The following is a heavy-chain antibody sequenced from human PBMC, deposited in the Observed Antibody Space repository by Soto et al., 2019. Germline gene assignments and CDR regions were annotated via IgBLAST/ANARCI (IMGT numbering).Heavy chain of an antibody. Sequence: PGGSLRLSCAASGFIFSSYTMHWVRQAPGKGLEWVGVITYDGSNQYYADSVKGRFTISRDNSRNMLFLQMNSLRPDDTAVYYCARAPSGSYPEFDYWGQGTRVTVSS. J-gene: IGHJ4*02. CDR3: ARAPSGSYPEFDY. D-gene: IGHD1-26*01. CDR2: ITYDGSNQ. CDR1: GFIFSSYT. V-gene: IGHV3-30-3*01.